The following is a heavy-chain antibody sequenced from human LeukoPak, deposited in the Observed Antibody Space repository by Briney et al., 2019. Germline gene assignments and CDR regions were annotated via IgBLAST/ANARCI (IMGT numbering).Heavy chain of an antibody. CDR2: INSDGRTT. J-gene: IGHJ4*02. Sequence: GGSVTLLCADSGFTHWRYWKLWLRHARGRGLVGVSRINSDGRTTTYADSVKGRITISRDNAKSTLYLQMNSLRIEDTAVYYCAIPPYSRTALDGWGQGSLVTVPS. CDR3: AIPPYSRTALDG. CDR1: GFTHWRYW. V-gene: IGHV3-74*01. D-gene: IGHD1-26*01.